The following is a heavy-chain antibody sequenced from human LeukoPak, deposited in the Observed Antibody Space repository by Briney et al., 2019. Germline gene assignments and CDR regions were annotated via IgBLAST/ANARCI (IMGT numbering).Heavy chain of an antibody. J-gene: IGHJ4*02. V-gene: IGHV1-2*06. Sequence: ASVKVSCKASGYTFTAYFMHWVRQAPGHGLEWMGRSIPNSVGSNFAQNFQGRVTITRETSITAAYMEMCRLRSVEPAVYYCVRGGDGGFDYWGQGTLVTVPS. D-gene: IGHD3-16*01. CDR2: SIPNSVGS. CDR3: VRGGDGGFDY. CDR1: GYTFTAYF.